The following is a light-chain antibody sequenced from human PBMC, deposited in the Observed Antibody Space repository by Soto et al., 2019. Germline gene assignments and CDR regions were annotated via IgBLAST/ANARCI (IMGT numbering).Light chain of an antibody. CDR1: QPISNF. Sequence: DIPLTQSPTSLSACVGYNVTITCRASQPISNFLNWYQHKPGKAPILVIYSISNLNSGVPSRFRGSGSGTDFALTISRLQPDDFSTYYCQQSYSVPLTFGGGTNVELK. V-gene: IGKV1-39*01. CDR2: SIS. J-gene: IGKJ4*01. CDR3: QQSYSVPLT.